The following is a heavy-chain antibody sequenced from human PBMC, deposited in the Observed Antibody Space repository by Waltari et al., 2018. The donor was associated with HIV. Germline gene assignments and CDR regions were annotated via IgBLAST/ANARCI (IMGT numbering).Heavy chain of an antibody. CDR2: INSDGSST. V-gene: IGHV3-74*01. CDR1: GFTFSNYW. J-gene: IGHJ4*02. CDR3: ARGGSKPLDY. D-gene: IGHD4-4*01. Sequence: EVQLVESGGGSVQPGGSLRLSCAASGFTFSNYWMHWVRQAPGKGLVWVSSINSDGSSTSYADAVKGRFTISRDNAKNTVYLQMNSLRAEDTAVYYCARGGSKPLDYWGQGTLVTVSS.